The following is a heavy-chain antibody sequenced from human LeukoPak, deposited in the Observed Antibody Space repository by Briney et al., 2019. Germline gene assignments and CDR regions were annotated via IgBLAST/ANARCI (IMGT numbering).Heavy chain of an antibody. Sequence: PGGSLRLSCAASGFTFSSYSMNWVRQAPGKGLEWVSSISSSSSYIYYADSVKGRFTISRDNAKNSLYLQMNSLRAEDTAVYYCAKGLTYYYDSSGPLGVFDIWGQGTMVTVSS. V-gene: IGHV3-21*01. D-gene: IGHD3-22*01. CDR2: ISSSSSYI. J-gene: IGHJ3*02. CDR3: AKGLTYYYDSSGPLGVFDI. CDR1: GFTFSSYS.